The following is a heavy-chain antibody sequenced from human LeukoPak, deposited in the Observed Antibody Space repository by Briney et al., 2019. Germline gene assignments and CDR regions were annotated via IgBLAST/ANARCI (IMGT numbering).Heavy chain of an antibody. D-gene: IGHD2-15*01. CDR3: ARGTGIVVVVAATFDY. CDR2: INPNSGGT. Sequence: ASVKVSCKASGYTFTGYYMHWVRQAPGQGLEWMGWINPNSGGTNYAQKFQGRVTMTRDTSTSTAYMELSRLRSDDTAVYYCARGTGIVVVVAATFDYWGQGTLVTVSS. CDR1: GYTFTGYY. V-gene: IGHV1-2*02. J-gene: IGHJ4*02.